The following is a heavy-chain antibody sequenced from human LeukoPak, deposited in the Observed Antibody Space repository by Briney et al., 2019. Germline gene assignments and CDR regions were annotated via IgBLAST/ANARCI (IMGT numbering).Heavy chain of an antibody. J-gene: IGHJ4*02. Sequence: ASVKVSCKVSGKTLSDLSIRWLRQPPGKGLEWLGGSDPEDGERIYAQMFQGGVTMTEDTSIDTAYMELSSLRSEDTAVYYCVTGFTTMAVDYFDYWGQGTLVTVSP. V-gene: IGHV1-24*01. CDR2: SDPEDGER. CDR1: GKTLSDLS. D-gene: IGHD5-18*01. CDR3: VTGFTTMAVDYFDY.